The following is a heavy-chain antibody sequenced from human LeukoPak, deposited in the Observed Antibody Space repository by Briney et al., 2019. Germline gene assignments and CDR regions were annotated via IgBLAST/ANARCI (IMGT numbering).Heavy chain of an antibody. Sequence: GRSLRLSCAASGFTFSNYAMHWARQAPGKGLEWVAVISYDGSNKYYADSVKGRFTISRDNSKNTLYLQMNSLRAEDTAVFYCARDLSRSSSYYGMDVWGQGTTVTVSS. CDR2: ISYDGSNK. D-gene: IGHD1-26*01. CDR3: ARDLSRSSSYYGMDV. CDR1: GFTFSNYA. V-gene: IGHV3-30-3*01. J-gene: IGHJ6*02.